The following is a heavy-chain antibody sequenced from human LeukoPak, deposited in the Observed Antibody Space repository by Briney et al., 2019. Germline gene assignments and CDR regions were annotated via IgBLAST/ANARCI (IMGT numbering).Heavy chain of an antibody. V-gene: IGHV1-46*03. CDR3: ARDSSSWYKMQYYFDY. CDR1: GYTFTSYY. D-gene: IGHD6-13*01. CDR2: INPSGGST. J-gene: IGHJ4*02. Sequence: ASVKVSYKASGYTFTSYYMHWVRQAPGQGLEWMGIINPSGGSTSYAQKFQGRVTTTRDTSTSTVYMELSSLRSEDTAVYYCARDSSSWYKMQYYFDYWGQGTLVTVSS.